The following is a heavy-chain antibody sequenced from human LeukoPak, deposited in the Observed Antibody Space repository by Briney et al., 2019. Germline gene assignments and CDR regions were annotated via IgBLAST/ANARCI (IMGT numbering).Heavy chain of an antibody. D-gene: IGHD1-14*01. J-gene: IGHJ3*02. V-gene: IGHV3-9*01. CDR1: GFTFVDDV. Sequence: GGSLRVSFGAPGFTFVDDVMHWVRQSPWKGLEWFSSISLKSVSLGYEDASKARFTSSRDNATMSLYLQMNSLRPGYTALYYCTKAQDGSFDMITEDAFDIWGQGTMVTVSS. CDR3: TKAQDGSFDMITEDAFDI. CDR2: ISLKSVSL.